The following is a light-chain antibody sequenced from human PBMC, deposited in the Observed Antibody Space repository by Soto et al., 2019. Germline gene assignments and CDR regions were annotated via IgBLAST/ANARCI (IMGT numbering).Light chain of an antibody. CDR3: QQRSNWPPIT. Sequence: EIDLTQSPATLSLSPGERATLSCRASQSVKTFLVWYQQRPGQPPRLLIHDASHRAAGIPARFSGSGFGTDFTLTISSLEPEDAAVYYCQQRSNWPPITFGQGTRLEIK. V-gene: IGKV3-11*01. J-gene: IGKJ5*01. CDR2: DAS. CDR1: QSVKTF.